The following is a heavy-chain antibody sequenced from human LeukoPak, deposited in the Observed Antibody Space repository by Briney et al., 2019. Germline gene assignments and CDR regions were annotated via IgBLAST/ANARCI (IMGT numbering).Heavy chain of an antibody. Sequence: GGSLRLSCAASGFTFSSNGMHWVRQAPGKGLEWVAVIWYDGSNKYYADSVKGRFTISRDNSKNTLYLQMNSLRAEDTAVYYCAREITPGIAVAGTGEYFQHWGQGTLVTVSS. J-gene: IGHJ1*01. V-gene: IGHV3-33*01. D-gene: IGHD6-19*01. CDR1: GFTFSSNG. CDR2: IWYDGSNK. CDR3: AREITPGIAVAGTGEYFQH.